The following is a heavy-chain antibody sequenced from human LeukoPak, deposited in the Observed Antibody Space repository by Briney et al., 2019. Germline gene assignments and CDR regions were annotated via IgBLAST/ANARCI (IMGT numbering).Heavy chain of an antibody. CDR3: ASGRRGGSYNWFDP. V-gene: IGHV3-48*01. J-gene: IGHJ5*02. D-gene: IGHD3-16*01. Sequence: GGSLRLSCQASGFSFRSSGMHWARQAPGKGLEWVSYISSSSSTIYYADSVKGRFTISRDNAKNSLYLQMNSLRAEDTAVYYCASGRRGGSYNWFDPWGQGTLVTVSS. CDR2: ISSSSSTI. CDR1: GFSFRSSG.